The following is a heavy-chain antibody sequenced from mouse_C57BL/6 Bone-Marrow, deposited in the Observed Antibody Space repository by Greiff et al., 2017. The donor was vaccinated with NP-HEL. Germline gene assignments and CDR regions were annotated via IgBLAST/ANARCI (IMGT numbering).Heavy chain of an antibody. J-gene: IGHJ3*01. D-gene: IGHD2-4*01. CDR3: AREGDYDYPFAY. CDR2: INPNNGGT. Sequence: EVKVVESGPELVKPGASVKISCKASGYTFTDYYMNWVKQSHGKSLEWIGDINPNNGGTSYNQKFKGKATLTVDKSSSTAYMELRSLTSEDSAVYYCAREGDYDYPFAYWGQGTLVTVSA. V-gene: IGHV1-26*01. CDR1: GYTFTDYY.